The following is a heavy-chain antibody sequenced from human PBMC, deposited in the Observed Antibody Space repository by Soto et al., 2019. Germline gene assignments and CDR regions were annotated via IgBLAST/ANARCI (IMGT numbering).Heavy chain of an antibody. CDR3: ARQVRGYCSSTSCYNWFDP. Sequence: PSETLSLTCTVSGGSISSSSYYWGWIRQPPGKGLEWIGSIYYSESTNYNPSLKSRVTISVDTSKNQFSLNLTSVTAADTAVYYCARQVRGYCSSTSCYNWFDPWGQGTLVTVSS. V-gene: IGHV4-39*01. J-gene: IGHJ5*02. D-gene: IGHD2-2*01. CDR2: IYYSEST. CDR1: GGSISSSSYY.